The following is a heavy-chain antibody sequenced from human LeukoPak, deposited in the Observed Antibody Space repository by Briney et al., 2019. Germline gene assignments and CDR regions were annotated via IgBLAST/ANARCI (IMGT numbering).Heavy chain of an antibody. Sequence: PGGSLRLSCAASGFTFSSYSMNWVRQAPGKGLEWVSSISSSSSYIYYADSVKGRFTISRDNAKNSLYLQMNSLRAEDTAVYYCARASSDYVWGSYRDYWGQGTLVTVSS. CDR2: ISSSSSYI. CDR3: ARASSDYVWGSYRDY. V-gene: IGHV3-21*01. D-gene: IGHD3-16*01. CDR1: GFTFSSYS. J-gene: IGHJ4*02.